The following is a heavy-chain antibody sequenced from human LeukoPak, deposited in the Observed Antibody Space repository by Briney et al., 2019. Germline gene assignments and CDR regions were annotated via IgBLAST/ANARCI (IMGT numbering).Heavy chain of an antibody. D-gene: IGHD6-19*01. CDR1: GFTFSSYS. J-gene: IGHJ4*02. CDR3: ARADSSGWFGY. V-gene: IGHV3-21*01. CDR2: ISSSSYI. Sequence: PGGSLRLSCAASGFTFSSYSMNWVRQAPGKGLEWVSSISSSSYIYYADSVKGRFTISRDNAKNSLYLQMNSLRAEDTAVYYCARADSSGWFGYWGQGTLVTVS.